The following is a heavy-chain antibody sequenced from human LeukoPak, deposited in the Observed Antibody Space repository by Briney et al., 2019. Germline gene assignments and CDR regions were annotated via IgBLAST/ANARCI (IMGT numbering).Heavy chain of an antibody. V-gene: IGHV3-48*01. D-gene: IGHD1-1*01. CDR2: ISSTSSII. CDR1: GFTFSSYS. CDR3: ARERATTGHDP. J-gene: IGHJ5*02. Sequence: GGSLRLSCAASGFTFSSYSMNWVRQAPGKGLEWISYISSTSSIIYYADSVKGRFTISRDNAKNSLYLQMNSLRVEDTAVYYCARERATTGHDPWGQGTLVTVSS.